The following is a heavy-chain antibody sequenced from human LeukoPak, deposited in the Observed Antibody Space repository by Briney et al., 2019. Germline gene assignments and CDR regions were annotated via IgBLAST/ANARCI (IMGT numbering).Heavy chain of an antibody. CDR3: AGVPLGGVIVPDY. D-gene: IGHD3-16*02. CDR2: IYHSGST. CDR1: GYSISSGYY. J-gene: IGHJ4*02. V-gene: IGHV4-38-2*02. Sequence: PSETLSLTCTVSGYSISSGYYWGWIRQPPGKGLEWIGSIYHSGSTYYSPSLKSRVTISVDTSKNQFSLKLSSVTAADTAVYYCAGVPLGGVIVPDYWGQGTLVTVSS.